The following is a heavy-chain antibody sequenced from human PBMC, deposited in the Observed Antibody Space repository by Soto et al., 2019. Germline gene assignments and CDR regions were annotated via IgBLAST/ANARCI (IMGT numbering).Heavy chain of an antibody. V-gene: IGHV3-7*01. D-gene: IGHD3-3*01. CDR2: IKQDGSEK. CDR3: AREGSFYDFWSGYSEAAFDI. J-gene: IGHJ3*02. Sequence: GGSLRLSCAASGFPFSSYWMSWVRQAPGKGLEWVANIKQDGSEKYYVDSVKGRFTISRDNAKNSLYLQMNSLRAEDTAVYYCAREGSFYDFWSGYSEAAFDIWGQGTMVTVSS. CDR1: GFPFSSYW.